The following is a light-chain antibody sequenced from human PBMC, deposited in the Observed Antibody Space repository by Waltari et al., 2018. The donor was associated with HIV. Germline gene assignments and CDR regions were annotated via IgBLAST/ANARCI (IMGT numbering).Light chain of an antibody. CDR1: SSNIGSHY. V-gene: IGLV1-47*01. CDR3: ATWDDSLSGPV. J-gene: IGLJ3*02. Sequence: QSVLTQPPSASGTPGQRVAIPCSGSSSNIGSHYVYWYQQLPGTAPKVLIYRSKQRPSGVPDRFAGSKSGTSASLAISALRSEDEADYYCATWDDSLSGPVFGGGTKLTVL. CDR2: RSK.